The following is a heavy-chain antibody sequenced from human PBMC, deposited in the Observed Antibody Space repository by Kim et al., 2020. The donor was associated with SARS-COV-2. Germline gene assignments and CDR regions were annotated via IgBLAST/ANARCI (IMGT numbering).Heavy chain of an antibody. Sequence: SETLSLTCTVSGGSISTYYWSWIRQPPGKGLEWIGYIYYSGSTNYNPSLKSRVTISVDTSKNQFSLKLSSVTAADTAVYYCARDYRIAVAEYYYYYGMDVWGQGTTVTVSS. J-gene: IGHJ6*02. CDR1: GGSISTYY. V-gene: IGHV4-59*01. CDR2: IYYSGST. D-gene: IGHD6-19*01. CDR3: ARDYRIAVAEYYYYYGMDV.